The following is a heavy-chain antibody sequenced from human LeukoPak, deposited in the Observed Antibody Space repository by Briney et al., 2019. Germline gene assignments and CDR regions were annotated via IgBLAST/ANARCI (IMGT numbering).Heavy chain of an antibody. J-gene: IGHJ6*02. V-gene: IGHV1-69*10. Sequence: SVKVSCKASGGTFSSYSVSWVRQAPGQGLEWMGRFIPIIDIANYAQKFQGRVSITADKSATNVFMELSSLRPEDTAMYYCARDAHEGGNSYNYGLDVWGQGTAVTVSS. CDR1: GGTFSSYS. D-gene: IGHD3-16*01. CDR2: FIPIIDIA. CDR3: ARDAHEGGNSYNYGLDV.